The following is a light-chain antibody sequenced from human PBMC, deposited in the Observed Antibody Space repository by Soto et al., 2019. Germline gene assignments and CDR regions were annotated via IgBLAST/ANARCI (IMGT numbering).Light chain of an antibody. CDR3: HQSYSFPQT. J-gene: IGKJ2*01. CDR1: QRISSS. CDR2: AAS. V-gene: IGKV1-39*01. Sequence: DIQLTQSPSSLSASVGDRVTITCRSSQRISSSLNWYQHKPGKAPKLLIYAASSLQSGVPSRFSGSGSGTDFTLTISSLQPEDFATCYCHQSYSFPQTFGQGTKV.